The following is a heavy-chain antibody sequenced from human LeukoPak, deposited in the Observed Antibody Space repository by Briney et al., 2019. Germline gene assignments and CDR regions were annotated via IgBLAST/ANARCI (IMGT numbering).Heavy chain of an antibody. J-gene: IGHJ4*02. CDR1: GGSISSSSYY. CDR2: IYYSATT. V-gene: IGHV4-39*01. CDR3: ASRPQRGYSYGPFDY. D-gene: IGHD5-18*01. Sequence: KPSETLSLTCTVSGGSISSSSYYWGWIRQPPGEGLEWIGTIYYSATTYYNPSLKSRVTISVDTSKNQFSLKLSSVTAADTAVYYCASRPQRGYSYGPFDYWGQGTLVTVSS.